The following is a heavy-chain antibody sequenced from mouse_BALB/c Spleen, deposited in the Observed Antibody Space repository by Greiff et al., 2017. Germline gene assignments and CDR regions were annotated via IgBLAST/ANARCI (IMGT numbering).Heavy chain of an antibody. CDR1: GYTFTSYT. CDR2: INPSSGYT. CDR3: ARRGALLRLYYFDY. V-gene: IGHV1-4*02. Sequence: VQLQQSAAELARPGASVKMSCKASGYTFTSYTMHWVKQRPGQGLEWIGYINPSSGYTEYNQKFKDKTTLTADKSSSTAYMQLSSLTSEDSAVYYCARRGALLRLYYFDYWGQGTTLTVSS. J-gene: IGHJ2*01. D-gene: IGHD1-2*01.